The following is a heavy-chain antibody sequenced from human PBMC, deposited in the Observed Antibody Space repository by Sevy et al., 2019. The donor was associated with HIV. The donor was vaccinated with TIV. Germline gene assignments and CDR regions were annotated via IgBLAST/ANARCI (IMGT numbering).Heavy chain of an antibody. V-gene: IGHV3-30*18. Sequence: GGSLRLSCAASGFTFSSFGMHWVRQAPGKGLEWVSFISYDGSNKKYADSVKGRLTVSREKSKNTSYLQMNSLRAEDTAVYYCAKDLDYFDSSAGPSSLIYNYYYGLEDWGPGTTVTVSS. J-gene: IGHJ6*02. CDR2: ISYDGSNK. D-gene: IGHD3-22*01. CDR1: GFTFSSFG. CDR3: AKDLDYFDSSAGPSSLIYNYYYGLED.